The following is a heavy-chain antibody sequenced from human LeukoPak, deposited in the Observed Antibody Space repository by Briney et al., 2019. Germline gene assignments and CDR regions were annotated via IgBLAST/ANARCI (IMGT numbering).Heavy chain of an antibody. CDR3: ARDGRYSSTWGDLDV. CDR2: ISGNGVST. Sequence: PGGSLRLSCAASGFTFSTYAMHWVRQAPGKGLEYVSAISGNGVSTYYANSVKGRFTISRDNSKNTLYLQMGSLRAEDMAVYYCARDGRYSSTWGDLDVWGKGTTVTISS. J-gene: IGHJ6*04. CDR1: GFTFSTYA. D-gene: IGHD6-13*01. V-gene: IGHV3-64*01.